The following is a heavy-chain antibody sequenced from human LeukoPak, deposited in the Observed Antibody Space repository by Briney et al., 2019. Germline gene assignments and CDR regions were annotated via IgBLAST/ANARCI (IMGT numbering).Heavy chain of an antibody. V-gene: IGHV1-3*01. CDR1: GYTFTSYA. CDR2: INAGNGNT. J-gene: IGHJ4*02. D-gene: IGHD3-10*01. Sequence: GASVKVSCKASGYTFTSYAMHWVRQAPGQRLEWMGWINAGNGNTKYSQKFQGRVTITRDTSASTAYMELSSLKSEDTAVYFCATGLITTIRGATDYWGQGTLVTVSS. CDR3: ATGLITTIRGATDY.